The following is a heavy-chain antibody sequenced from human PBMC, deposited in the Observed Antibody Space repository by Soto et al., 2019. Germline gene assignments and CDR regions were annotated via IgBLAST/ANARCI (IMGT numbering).Heavy chain of an antibody. CDR2: TYYRSKWYN. D-gene: IGHD1-7*01. J-gene: IGHJ4*03. CDR1: GDRVSSNSAA. Sequence: PSHTHSLTCAISGDRVSSNSAAWNWSRQSPSRGLEWLGRTYYRSKWYNDYAVSVKSRITINPDTSKNQFSLQLNSVTPEGTAVYYCARVCVIADAGTTDFYSWGLGNMVTVSS. V-gene: IGHV6-1*01. CDR3: ARVCVIADAGTTDFYS.